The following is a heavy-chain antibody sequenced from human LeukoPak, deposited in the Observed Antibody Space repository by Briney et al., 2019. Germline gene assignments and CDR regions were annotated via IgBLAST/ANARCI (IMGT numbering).Heavy chain of an antibody. V-gene: IGHV3-21*01. CDR2: ISSSSSYI. CDR3: ARDGQTGTTVY. CDR1: GFTFSSYS. D-gene: IGHD1-7*01. J-gene: IGHJ4*02. Sequence: PGGSLRLSCAASGFTFSSYSMNWVRQAPGKGLEWVSSISSSSSYIYYADSVKGRFTISRDNARNSLHLQMNSLRAEDTAVYYCARDGQTGTTVYWGQGTLVTVSS.